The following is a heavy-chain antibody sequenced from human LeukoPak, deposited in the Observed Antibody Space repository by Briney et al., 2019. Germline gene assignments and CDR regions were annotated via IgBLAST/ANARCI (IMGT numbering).Heavy chain of an antibody. Sequence: PGGSLRLSCAASGFTFSSSAMSWVRQAPGKGLEWVSSISGSGSGGSTYYADSVKGRFTISRDNSKNTLYLQMNSLRAEDTAVYYCAKDWTGTKPFDLWGRGTLVTVSS. V-gene: IGHV3-23*01. J-gene: IGHJ2*01. CDR2: ISGSGSGGST. D-gene: IGHD3/OR15-3a*01. CDR1: GFTFSSSA. CDR3: AKDWTGTKPFDL.